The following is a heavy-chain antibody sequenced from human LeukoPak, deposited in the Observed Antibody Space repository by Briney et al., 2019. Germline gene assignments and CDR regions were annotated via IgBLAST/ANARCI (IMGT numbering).Heavy chain of an antibody. D-gene: IGHD3-10*01. CDR1: GFTFSSYG. CDR2: IWYDGSNK. CDR3: ARDRSLLWFGESYQFDY. J-gene: IGHJ4*02. V-gene: IGHV3-33*01. Sequence: GGSLRLSCAASGFTFSSYGMHWVRQAPGKGLEWVAFIWYDGSNKYYADSVKGRFTISRDNSKNTLYLQMNSLRAEDTAVYYCARDRSLLWFGESYQFDYWGQGTLVTVSS.